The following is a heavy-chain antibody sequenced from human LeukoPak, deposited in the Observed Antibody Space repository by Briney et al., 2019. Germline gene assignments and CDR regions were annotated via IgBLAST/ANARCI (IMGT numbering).Heavy chain of an antibody. V-gene: IGHV5-10-1*01. J-gene: IGHJ4*02. CDR2: IDPSDSYT. CDR3: ARQGHNFFDY. CDR1: GYSFTSYW. Sequence: GESLKISCKGSGYSFTSYWISWVRQLPGKGLEWMGRIDPSDSYTNYSPSFQGHVTISADKSISTAYLQWSTLKASDTAMYYCARQGHNFFDYWGQGTLVTVSS.